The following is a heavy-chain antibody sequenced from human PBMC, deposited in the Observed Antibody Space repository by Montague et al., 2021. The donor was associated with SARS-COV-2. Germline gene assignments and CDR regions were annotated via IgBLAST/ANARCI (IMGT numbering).Heavy chain of an antibody. CDR2: ISYTGRT. D-gene: IGHD2-8*01. CDR3: ARQLPSYCATNKCYPYYFDV. Sequence: SETLSLTCTVSGGSISSPDYYWGWIRQSPGQGLVWIGSISYTGRTYYNPSRRSRVSVSMDTSKNHFSLSLSSVTVADTAVYFCARQLPSYCATNKCYPYYFDVWGQGALVTVSS. V-gene: IGHV4-39*01. CDR1: GGSISSPDYY. J-gene: IGHJ4*02.